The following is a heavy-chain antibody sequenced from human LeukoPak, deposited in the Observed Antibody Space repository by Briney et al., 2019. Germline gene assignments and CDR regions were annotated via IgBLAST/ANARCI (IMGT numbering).Heavy chain of an antibody. CDR3: ARDPTYYYGSGSYSTDAFDI. CDR1: GYTFTGYY. Sequence: GASVTVSCKASGYTFTGYYMHWVRQAPGQGLEWMGWINPNSGGTNYAQKFQGRVTMTRDTSISTAYMGLSRLRSADTAVYYCARDPTYYYGSGSYSTDAFDIWGQGTMVTVSS. V-gene: IGHV1-2*02. CDR2: INPNSGGT. D-gene: IGHD3-10*01. J-gene: IGHJ3*02.